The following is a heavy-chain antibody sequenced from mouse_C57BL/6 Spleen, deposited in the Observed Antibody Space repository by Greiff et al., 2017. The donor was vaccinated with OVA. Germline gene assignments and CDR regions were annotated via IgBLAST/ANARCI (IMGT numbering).Heavy chain of an antibody. J-gene: IGHJ2*01. CDR1: GYTFTSYW. CDR3: ARSNRGYYFDY. V-gene: IGHV1-52*01. D-gene: IGHD2-14*01. CDR2: IDPSDSET. Sequence: QVQLQQSGAELVRPGSSVKLSCKASGYTFTSYWMHWVKQRPIQGLEWIGNIDPSDSETHYNQKFKDKATLTVDKSSSTAYMQLSSLTSEDSVVYYCARSNRGYYFDYWGQGTTLTVSS.